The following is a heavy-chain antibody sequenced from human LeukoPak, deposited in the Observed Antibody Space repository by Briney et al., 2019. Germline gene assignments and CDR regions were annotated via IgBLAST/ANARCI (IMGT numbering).Heavy chain of an antibody. CDR1: GFTFDDYA. CDR2: ICWNSGSI. CDR3: AKGYCSSTSCRGIVDY. V-gene: IGHV3-9*01. D-gene: IGHD2-2*01. J-gene: IGHJ4*02. Sequence: GGSLRLSCAASGFTFDDYAMHWVRQAPGKGLEWVSGICWNSGSIGYADSVKGRFTISRDNAKNSLYLQMNSLRAEDTALYYCAKGYCSSTSCRGIVDYWGQGTLVTVSS.